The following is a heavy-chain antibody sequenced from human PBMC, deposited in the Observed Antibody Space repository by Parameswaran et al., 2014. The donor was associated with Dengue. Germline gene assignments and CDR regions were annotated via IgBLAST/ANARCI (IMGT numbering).Heavy chain of an antibody. CDR3: ARVVDCSSTSCPTNPAKNHYYFGMDV. CDR2: ISSSSSYI. J-gene: IGHJ6*02. D-gene: IGHD2-2*01. Sequence: VRPGVQGRGLEWVSSISSSSSYIYYADSVKGRFTISRDNAENSLYLQMNSLRAEDTAVYYCARVVDCSSTSCPTNPAKNHYYFGMDVWGQGTTVTVSS. V-gene: IGHV3-21*06.